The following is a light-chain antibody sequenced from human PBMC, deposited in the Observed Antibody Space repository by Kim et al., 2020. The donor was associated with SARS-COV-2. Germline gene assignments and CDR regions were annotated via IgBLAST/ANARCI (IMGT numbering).Light chain of an antibody. CDR2: AAS. Sequence: ASVGDRVTITCRASQSIRSYLNWYQQKPGKAPKLLIYAASSLQSGVPSRFSGSGSGTDFTLTISSLQPKDFATYYCQQSYSTPPTFGQGTKVDIK. CDR3: QQSYSTPPT. J-gene: IGKJ1*01. V-gene: IGKV1-39*01. CDR1: QSIRSY.